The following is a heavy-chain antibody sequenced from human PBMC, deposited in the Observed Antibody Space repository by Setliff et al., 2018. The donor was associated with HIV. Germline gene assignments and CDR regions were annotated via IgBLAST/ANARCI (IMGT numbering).Heavy chain of an antibody. CDR1: GGSISDSYFY. V-gene: IGHV4-31*03. CDR3: ASGRVRQSRKFGGVIVLPPFDY. Sequence: SEALSLTCTVSGGSISDSYFYWSWIRQHPGKALEWIGYIHHSGSTFYNPSLKSRLIMSVDTSKSQFSLRLSSVTAADTAVYYCASGRVRQSRKFGGVIVLPPFDYWGQGTLVTVSS. J-gene: IGHJ4*02. D-gene: IGHD3-16*02. CDR2: IHHSGST.